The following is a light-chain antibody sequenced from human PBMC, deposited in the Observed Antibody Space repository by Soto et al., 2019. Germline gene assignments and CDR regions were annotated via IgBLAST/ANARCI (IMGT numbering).Light chain of an antibody. CDR1: SSDVGDYNY. CDR2: EVS. V-gene: IGLV2-14*01. CDR3: SSYTSSNTWV. J-gene: IGLJ3*02. Sequence: QSALTQPASVSGSPGQSITISCTGTSSDVGDYNYVSWYQQHPGKAPKLMIYEVSNRPSGVSNRFSGSKSGNTASLTISGRQDEDEAEYYCSSYTSSNTWVFGGGTKLTVL.